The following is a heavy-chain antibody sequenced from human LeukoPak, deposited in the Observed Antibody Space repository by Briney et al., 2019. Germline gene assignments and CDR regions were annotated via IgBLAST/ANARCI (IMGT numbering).Heavy chain of an antibody. CDR2: IYYSGST. CDR3: ASADFGAFDI. V-gene: IGHV4-39*01. CDR1: GGSISSSSYY. J-gene: IGHJ3*02. Sequence: SETLSLTRTVSGGSISSSSYYWGWIRQPPGKGLEWIGRIYYSGSTYYYPSLKSRVTISVDTSKNQFSLKLSSVTAADTAVYYCASADFGAFDIWGQGTMVTVSS. D-gene: IGHD2/OR15-2a*01.